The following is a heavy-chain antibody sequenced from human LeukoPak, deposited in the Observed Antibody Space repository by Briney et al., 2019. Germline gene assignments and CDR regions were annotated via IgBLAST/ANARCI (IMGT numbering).Heavy chain of an antibody. D-gene: IGHD6-19*01. CDR3: ASLGEGSSGWYDY. J-gene: IGHJ4*02. CDR1: GYSISSGYY. CDR2: FYHSGST. V-gene: IGHV4-38-2*01. Sequence: SETLSLTCAVSGYSISSGYYWGWLRQPPGKGLECIGSFYHSGSTYYNPSHKSRVTISVNTSKNQFSLKLSSVTAADTAGYSGASLGEGSSGWYDYWGQGTLVTVSS.